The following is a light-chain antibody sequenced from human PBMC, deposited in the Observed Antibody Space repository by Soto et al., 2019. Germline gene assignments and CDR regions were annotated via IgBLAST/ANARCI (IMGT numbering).Light chain of an antibody. J-gene: IGKJ5*01. CDR1: ESVSSY. Sequence: EIVLTQSPGTLSLSPGERATLSCRASESVSSYLAWYQQKPGQAPRLLIYDASTRATGITDRFSGSGSGTDFTLTVSTLEPEDFAVYYCQQYDRSPITFGQGNDWRL. CDR2: DAS. V-gene: IGKV3-20*01. CDR3: QQYDRSPIT.